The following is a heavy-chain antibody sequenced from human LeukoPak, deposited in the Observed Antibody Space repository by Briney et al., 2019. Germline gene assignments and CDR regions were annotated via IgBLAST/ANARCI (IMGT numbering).Heavy chain of an antibody. V-gene: IGHV3-43*02. Sequence: GGSLRLSCAASGFTFDDYAMHWVRQAAGKGLEWVSLISGDGGSTYYADSVKGRFTISSDNSKNSLYLQMNSLRTDDTALYYCAKDLLYSSGWSAPDYWGQGTLVTVSS. J-gene: IGHJ4*02. CDR1: GFTFDDYA. CDR2: ISGDGGST. D-gene: IGHD6-19*01. CDR3: AKDLLYSSGWSAPDY.